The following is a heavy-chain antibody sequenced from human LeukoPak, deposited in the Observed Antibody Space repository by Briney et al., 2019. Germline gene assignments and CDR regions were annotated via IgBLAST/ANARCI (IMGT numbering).Heavy chain of an antibody. D-gene: IGHD6-19*01. V-gene: IGHV4-59*12. J-gene: IGHJ4*02. CDR3: AREGAVAGKGIIDY. CDR2: IHYSGST. Sequence: PSETLSLTCTVSGGSISGYHWIWIRQSPGKGLEWIGSIHYSGSTNYNPSLKSRVTMSLDASKNHLSLKLSSVTAADTAVYYCAREGAVAGKGIIDYWGQGTLVTVSS. CDR1: GGSISGYH.